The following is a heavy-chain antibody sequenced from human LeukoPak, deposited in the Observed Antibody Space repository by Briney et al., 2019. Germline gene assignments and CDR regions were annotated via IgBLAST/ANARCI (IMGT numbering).Heavy chain of an antibody. J-gene: IGHJ5*02. V-gene: IGHV1-8*01. CDR1: GYTFTIYD. CDR2: MNPNSGNT. Sequence: ASVKVSCTASGYTFTIYDINWVRQAPGQGLEWMGWMNPNSGNTGYAQKYQGRVTMTRNTSISTAYMELSSLRSEDTAVYYCARLRIAVAGRGWFDPWGQGTLVTVSS. CDR3: ARLRIAVAGRGWFDP. D-gene: IGHD6-19*01.